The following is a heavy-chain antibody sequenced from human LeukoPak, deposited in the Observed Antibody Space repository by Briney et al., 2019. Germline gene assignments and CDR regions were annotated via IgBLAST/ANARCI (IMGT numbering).Heavy chain of an antibody. J-gene: IGHJ4*02. V-gene: IGHV4-39*01. D-gene: IGHD1-1*01. CDR1: GGSISSSYYY. CDR3: ARHEDRNWYFDH. CDR2: IYYSGST. Sequence: SETLSLTCTVSGGSISSSYYYWGWIRQPPGKVLERIGTIYYSGSTYYNPSLKSRVTISVDTSKNQSSQKLSSVTAPDTAVYYCARHEDRNWYFDHWGQGTLVTVSS.